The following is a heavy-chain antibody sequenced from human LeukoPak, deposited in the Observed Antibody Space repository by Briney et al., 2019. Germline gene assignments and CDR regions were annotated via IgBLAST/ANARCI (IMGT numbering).Heavy chain of an antibody. D-gene: IGHD6-19*01. CDR2: IYYSGST. CDR3: ATSGWYLLPGVY. V-gene: IGHV4-39*01. CDR1: GDSISSTNYY. J-gene: IGHJ4*02. Sequence: SETLSLTCTVSGDSISSTNYYWGWIRQPPGKGLEWIGSIYYSGSTYYNPSLESRVTISVDTSKNKFSLKLSSVTAADTAVYYCATSGWYLLPGVYWGQGTLVTVSS.